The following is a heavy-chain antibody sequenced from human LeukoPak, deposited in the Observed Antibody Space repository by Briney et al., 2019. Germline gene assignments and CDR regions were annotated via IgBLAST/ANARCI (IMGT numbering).Heavy chain of an antibody. CDR3: ARDLRDSRGSYGSVY. Sequence: GGSLRLSCAASGFTVSTNYMSWVRQAPGKGLEWVSVIYSGGSTHYADSVKGRFTISRDNSKNTLYLQMNNLRPEDTAVYFCARDLRDSRGSYGSVYWGQGTLVTVSS. V-gene: IGHV3-53*01. J-gene: IGHJ1*01. CDR2: IYSGGST. CDR1: GFTVSTNY. D-gene: IGHD1-26*01.